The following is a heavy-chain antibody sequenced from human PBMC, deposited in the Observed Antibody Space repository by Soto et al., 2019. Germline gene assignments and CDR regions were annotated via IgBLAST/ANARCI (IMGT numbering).Heavy chain of an antibody. V-gene: IGHV1-69*01. D-gene: IGHD3-3*01. Sequence: QVQLVQSGAEVKKPGSSVKVSCKASGGTFSSYAISWVRQAPGQGLEWMGGIIPIFGTANYALKFQGRVTITADESTSTAYMELSSLRSEDTAVYYCAIPSPHYDQPRYGMDVWGQGTTVTVSS. J-gene: IGHJ6*02. CDR1: GGTFSSYA. CDR3: AIPSPHYDQPRYGMDV. CDR2: IIPIFGTA.